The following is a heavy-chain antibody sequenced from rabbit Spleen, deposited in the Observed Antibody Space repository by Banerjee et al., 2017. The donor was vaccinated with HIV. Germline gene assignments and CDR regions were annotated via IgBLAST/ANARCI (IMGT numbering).Heavy chain of an antibody. V-gene: IGHV1S45*01. D-gene: IGHD1-1*01. CDR2: IDTGSSGFT. Sequence: QQQLVESGGGLVKPGASLTLTCKASGFSFSNKAVMCWVRQAPGKGLEWIGCIDTGSSGFTYFASWAQGRFTISKTSSTTVTLQMTSLTAADTATYFCARDTSSSFSSYGMDLWGPGTLVTVS. J-gene: IGHJ6*01. CDR3: ARDTSSSFSSYGMDL. CDR1: GFSFSNKAV.